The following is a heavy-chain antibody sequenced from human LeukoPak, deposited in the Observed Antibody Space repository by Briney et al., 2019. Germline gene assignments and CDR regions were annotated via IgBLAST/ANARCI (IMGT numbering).Heavy chain of an antibody. V-gene: IGHV1-18*01. D-gene: IGHD6-13*01. J-gene: IGHJ5*02. CDR1: GYTFTSYG. CDR3: ARVISSWYWFDP. Sequence: ASVKVSCKASGYTFTSYGISWVRQAPGQGLEWMGWTSAYNGNTNYAQKLQGRVTMTTDTSTSTAYMELRSLRSDDTAVYYCARVISSWYWFDPWGQGTLVTVSS. CDR2: TSAYNGNT.